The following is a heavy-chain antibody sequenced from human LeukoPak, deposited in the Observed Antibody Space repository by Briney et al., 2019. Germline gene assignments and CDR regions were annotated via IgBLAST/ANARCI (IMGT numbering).Heavy chain of an antibody. D-gene: IGHD6-13*01. Sequence: SETLSLTCTVSGGSISSSSYYWGWIRQPPGKGLEWIGSIYYSGSTYYNPSLKSRVTISVDTSKNKFSLKLSSVTAADTAVYYCARRVAAAGPRWFDPWGQGTLVTVSS. V-gene: IGHV4-39*01. J-gene: IGHJ5*02. CDR3: ARRVAAAGPRWFDP. CDR2: IYYSGST. CDR1: GGSISSSSYY.